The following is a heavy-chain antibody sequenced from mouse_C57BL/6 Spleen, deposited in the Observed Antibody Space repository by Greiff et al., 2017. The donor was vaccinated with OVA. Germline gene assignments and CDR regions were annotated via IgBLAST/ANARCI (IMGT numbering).Heavy chain of an antibody. CDR1: GYTFTEYT. Sequence: QVQLQQSGAELVKPGASVKLSCKASGYTFTEYTIHWVKQRSGQGLEWIGWFYPGSGSIKYNEKFKDKATLTADKSSSTVYMELSRVTSEASAVYFCASREERYDYDMGPWFADWGKGTLVTVSA. D-gene: IGHD2-4*01. CDR2: FYPGSGSI. V-gene: IGHV1-62-2*01. CDR3: ASREERYDYDMGPWFAD. J-gene: IGHJ3*01.